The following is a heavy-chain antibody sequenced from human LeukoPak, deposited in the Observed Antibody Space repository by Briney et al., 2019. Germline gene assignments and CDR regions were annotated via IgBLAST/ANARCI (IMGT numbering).Heavy chain of an antibody. D-gene: IGHD3-22*01. CDR2: ISWNSGSI. V-gene: IGHV3-9*01. CDR3: AKDGYDSSGYFDY. Sequence: GGSLRLSCAASGFTFDDYAMHWVRQAPGKGLEWVSGISWNSGSIGYADSVKGRFTISRDNAKNPLYLQMNSLRAEDTALYYCAKDGYDSSGYFDYWGQGTLVTVSS. J-gene: IGHJ4*02. CDR1: GFTFDDYA.